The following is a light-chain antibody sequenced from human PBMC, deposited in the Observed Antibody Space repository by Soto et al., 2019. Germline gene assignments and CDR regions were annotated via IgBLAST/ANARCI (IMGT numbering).Light chain of an antibody. CDR2: DAS. CDR1: QSVSSY. CDR3: QQRSNWLT. Sequence: EIVLTQSPATLSLSPGERATLSCRASQSVSSYLAWYQQKPGQAPRLLIYDASNRATGIPARLSGSGSGTDFPLTISSLEPEDFAVYYWQQRSNWLTFGGGTK. V-gene: IGKV3-11*01. J-gene: IGKJ4*01.